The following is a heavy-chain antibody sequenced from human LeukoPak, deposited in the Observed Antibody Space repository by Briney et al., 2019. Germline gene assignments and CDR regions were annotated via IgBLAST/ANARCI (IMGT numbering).Heavy chain of an antibody. V-gene: IGHV1-69*05. J-gene: IGHJ4*02. CDR1: GGTFSSYA. CDR2: IIPIFGTA. Sequence: SVKVSCKASGGTFSSYAISWVRQAPGQGLEWMGGIIPIFGTANYAQKFQGRVTITTDESTSTAYMELSSLRSEDTAVYYCATPVTTGGVLDYWGQGTLVTVSS. CDR3: ATPVTTGGVLDY. D-gene: IGHD4-17*01.